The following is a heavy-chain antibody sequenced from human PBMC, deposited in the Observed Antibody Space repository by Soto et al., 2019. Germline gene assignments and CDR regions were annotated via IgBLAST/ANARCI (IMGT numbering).Heavy chain of an antibody. CDR1: GGSISSGDYY. D-gene: IGHD3-3*01. CDR3: ARDRGVAMTVDY. CDR2: IYYSGST. Sequence: PSETLSLTCTVSGGSISSGDYYWSWIRQPPGKGLEWIGYIYYSGSTYYNPSLKSRVTISVDTSKNQFSLKLSSVTAADTAFYYCARDRGVAMTVDYWGQGTLVTV. J-gene: IGHJ4*02. V-gene: IGHV4-30-4*01.